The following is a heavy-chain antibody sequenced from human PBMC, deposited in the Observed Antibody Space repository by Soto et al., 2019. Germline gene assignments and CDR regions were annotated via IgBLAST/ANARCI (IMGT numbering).Heavy chain of an antibody. J-gene: IGHJ3*02. V-gene: IGHV3-72*01. Sequence: EVQLVESGGGLVQPGGSLRLSCAASEFTFSDHYMDWVRQAPGKGLEWVGRSRNKANSYTTEYAAAVKGRFTISNDDSENSLYLQMTSLKTEDTAVYYCARVNGYKGDAFDIWGQGTMVTVSS. CDR3: ARVNGYKGDAFDI. CDR1: EFTFSDHY. D-gene: IGHD3-9*01. CDR2: SRNKANSYTT.